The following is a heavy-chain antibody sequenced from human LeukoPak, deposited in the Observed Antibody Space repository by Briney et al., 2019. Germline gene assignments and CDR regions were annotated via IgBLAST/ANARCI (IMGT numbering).Heavy chain of an antibody. V-gene: IGHV1-2*02. J-gene: IGHJ4*02. D-gene: IGHD3-3*01. CDR1: GYTFTGYY. CDR3: ATGNYDLWSGYPFDY. CDR2: INPNRGVT. Sequence: ASVKVSCKASGYTFTGYYMHWVRQAPGQGLEWMGWINPNRGVTNYAQKLQGRGTMTRDTSTSTAYMELSRLRSDDTAVYYCATGNYDLWSGYPFDYWGQGTLVTVSS.